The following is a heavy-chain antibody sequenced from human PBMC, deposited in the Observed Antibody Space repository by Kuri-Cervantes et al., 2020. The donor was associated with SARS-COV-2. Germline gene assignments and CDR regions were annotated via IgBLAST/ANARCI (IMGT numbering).Heavy chain of an antibody. D-gene: IGHD3-3*01. CDR3: ARGGTYYDFWSGIKIYEPRSNYFDY. CDR2: IIPIFGTA. Sequence: SVKVSCKASGGTFSSYAISWVRQAPGQGLEWMGGIIPIFGTANYAQKFQGRVTMTRNTSISTAYMELSSLRSEDTAVYYCARGGTYYDFWSGIKIYEPRSNYFDYWGQGTLVTVSS. CDR1: GGTFSSYA. J-gene: IGHJ4*02. V-gene: IGHV1-69*05.